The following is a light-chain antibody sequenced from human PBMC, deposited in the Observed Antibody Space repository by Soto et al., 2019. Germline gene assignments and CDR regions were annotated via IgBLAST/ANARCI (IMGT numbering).Light chain of an antibody. CDR3: QHYNSYSEA. CDR2: DAS. CDR1: QSISSW. V-gene: IGKV1-5*01. J-gene: IGKJ1*01. Sequence: DIPLTQSPSFLSASLGDRVTITCRASQSISSWLAWYQQKPGKAPKLLIYDASSLESGVPSRFSGSGSGTEFTLTISSLQPDDFATYYCQHYNSYSEAFGQGTKVDIK.